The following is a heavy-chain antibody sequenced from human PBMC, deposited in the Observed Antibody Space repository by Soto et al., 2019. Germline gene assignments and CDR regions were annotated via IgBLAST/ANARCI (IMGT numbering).Heavy chain of an antibody. CDR1: GFTFSSYS. CDR2: IGTNGWST. V-gene: IGHV3-64D*06. Sequence: VVSLRLSCAASGFTFSSYSIHWVRQAPGKGLEYVSSIGTNGWSTFYADSVKGRFTISRDNSKNTLYLQMNSLRDEDTAEYYCVTPTAHYIDSHAYYTVWGQATLVTVSS. J-gene: IGHJ1*01. D-gene: IGHD3-22*01. CDR3: VTPTAHYIDSHAYYTV.